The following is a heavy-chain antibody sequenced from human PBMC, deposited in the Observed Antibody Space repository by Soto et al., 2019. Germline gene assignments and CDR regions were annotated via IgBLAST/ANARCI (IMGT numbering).Heavy chain of an antibody. Sequence: AASVKVSCKASGYTFTSYAMHWVSQAPGQGLEWLGWISTDNGSTKFAQKFQGRVTMTADTAATTAYMELRSLRSDDTAVYFCTRDAKYYDILTGYFVNDYWGQGTLVTVSS. CDR2: ISTDNGST. CDR3: TRDAKYYDILTGYFVNDY. J-gene: IGHJ4*02. V-gene: IGHV1-3*04. CDR1: GYTFTSYA. D-gene: IGHD3-9*01.